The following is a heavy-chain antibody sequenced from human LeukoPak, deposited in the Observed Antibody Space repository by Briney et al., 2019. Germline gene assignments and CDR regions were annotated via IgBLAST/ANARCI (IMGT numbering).Heavy chain of an antibody. D-gene: IGHD5-18*01. CDR3: ARLSNGYPSYYFDY. J-gene: IGHJ4*02. V-gene: IGHV4-59*08. Sequence: SETLSLTCTVSGGSISGYYWSWIRQPPGKGLEWIGYIYYSGGTNNNPSLKSRVTISVDTSKNHFSLNLSSVTAADTAVYYCARLSNGYPSYYFDYWGQGTLVTVSS. CDR1: GGSISGYY. CDR2: IYYSGGT.